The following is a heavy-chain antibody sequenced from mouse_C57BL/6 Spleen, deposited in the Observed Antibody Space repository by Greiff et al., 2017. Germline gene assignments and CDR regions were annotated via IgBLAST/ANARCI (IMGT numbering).Heavy chain of an antibody. D-gene: IGHD2-1*01. J-gene: IGHJ4*01. Sequence: VQLQQSGAELARPGASVKLSCKASGYTFTSYGISWVKQRTGQGLEWIGEIYPRSGNPYYNEKFKGKATLTADNSSSTAYMELRSLTSEDSAVYFCARTGLPYYAMDYWGQGTSVTVSS. CDR3: ARTGLPYYAMDY. CDR1: GYTFTSYG. CDR2: IYPRSGNP. V-gene: IGHV1-81*01.